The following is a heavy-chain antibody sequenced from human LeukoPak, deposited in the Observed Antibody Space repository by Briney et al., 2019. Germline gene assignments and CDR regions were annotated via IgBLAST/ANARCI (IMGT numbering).Heavy chain of an antibody. Sequence: PSETLSLTCAVYGGSFSGYYWSWIRQPPGKGLEWIGEINHSGSTNYNPSLKSRVTISVDTSKKQFSLILTSVTAADTAVYYCARGAGGYRFDPWGQGTLVTVSS. CDR1: GGSFSGYY. D-gene: IGHD1-1*01. V-gene: IGHV4-34*01. CDR3: ARGAGGYRFDP. J-gene: IGHJ5*02. CDR2: INHSGST.